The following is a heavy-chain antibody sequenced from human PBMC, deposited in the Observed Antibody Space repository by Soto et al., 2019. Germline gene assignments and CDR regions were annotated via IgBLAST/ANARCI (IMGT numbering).Heavy chain of an antibody. D-gene: IGHD5-18*01. V-gene: IGHV3-23*01. CDR1: GFTFSRYA. CDR2: ISSRGDRT. Sequence: GSLRLSCAGSGFTFSRYAMNWVRQAPGKGLEWVSIISSRGDRTSYAESVKGRFTISRDDSKNTLFLHMNSLGAEDTAVYYCAKATGYSYGFQPNALDVWGQGTTVTVYS. CDR3: AKATGYSYGFQPNALDV. J-gene: IGHJ6*02.